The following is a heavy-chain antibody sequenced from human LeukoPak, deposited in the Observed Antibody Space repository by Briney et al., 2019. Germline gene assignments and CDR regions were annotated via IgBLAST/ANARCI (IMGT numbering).Heavy chain of an antibody. CDR3: ARDGRGVGVTEFDY. Sequence: PGGSLRLSCAASGFTFSTNWMHWVRQAPGKGLVWVSRINGDGSRTNYADSVEGRFTISRDNAKNSLYLQMNSLRAEDTAVYYCARDGRGVGVTEFDYWGQGTLVTVSS. J-gene: IGHJ4*02. D-gene: IGHD3-3*01. CDR1: GFTFSTNW. CDR2: INGDGSRT. V-gene: IGHV3-74*01.